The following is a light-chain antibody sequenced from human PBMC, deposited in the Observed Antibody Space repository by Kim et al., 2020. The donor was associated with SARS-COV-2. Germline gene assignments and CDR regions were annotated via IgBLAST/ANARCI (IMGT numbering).Light chain of an antibody. CDR2: GKN. J-gene: IGLJ2*01. CDR1: SRILYY. V-gene: IGLV3-19*01. CDR3: NSRDSSGNHVL. Sequence: ALGQTGRITLEGDSRILYYASWNQQQPGQAPVLVIYGKNNRPSGIPDRFSVSSSGNTASLTITGAQAEDEADYYCNSRDSSGNHVLFGGGTQLTVL.